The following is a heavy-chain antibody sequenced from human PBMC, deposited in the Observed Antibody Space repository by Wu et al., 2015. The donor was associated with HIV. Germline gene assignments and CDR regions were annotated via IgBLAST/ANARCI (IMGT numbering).Heavy chain of an antibody. D-gene: IGHD2-15*01. CDR2: IIPVFGTT. V-gene: IGHV1-69*14. CDR1: GGTFSSYA. CDR3: ARDGSGDNNPWYFDV. J-gene: IGHJ2*01. Sequence: QVQLVQSGAEVKKPGSSVKVSCKASGGTFSSYAISWVRQAPGQGLEWMGRIIPVFGTTNFAHKFQARLTITADISTNTAYMELNSLTSDDTALYYCARDGSGDNNPWYFDVWGRGTLISVSS.